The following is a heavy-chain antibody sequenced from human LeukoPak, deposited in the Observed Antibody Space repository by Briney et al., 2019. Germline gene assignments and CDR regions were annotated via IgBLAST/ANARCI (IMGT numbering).Heavy chain of an antibody. J-gene: IGHJ6*03. Sequence: SETLSLTCAVYGGSFSGYYWSWIRQPPGKGLEWIGEINHSGSTYYNPSLKSRVTISVDTSKNQFSLKLSSVTAADTAVYYCARVDSSGWYARYPYYYYYMDVWGKGTTVTVSS. CDR2: INHSGST. CDR3: ARVDSSGWYARYPYYYYYMDV. CDR1: GGSFSGYY. V-gene: IGHV4-34*01. D-gene: IGHD6-19*01.